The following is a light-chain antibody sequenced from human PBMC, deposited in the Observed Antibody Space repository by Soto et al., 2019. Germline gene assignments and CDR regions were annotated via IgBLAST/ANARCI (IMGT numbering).Light chain of an antibody. J-gene: IGKJ1*01. CDR2: DAS. CDR1: QSVSSSY. Sequence: ETVLTPSPGTLSLSPGDRATLSCRASQSVSSSYLAWYQQKPGQAPRLLIYDASRRATGIPDRFSGSGSGTDFTLTISRLEPEDFAVFYCQQYAASPITFGQGTKVDIK. V-gene: IGKV3-20*01. CDR3: QQYAASPIT.